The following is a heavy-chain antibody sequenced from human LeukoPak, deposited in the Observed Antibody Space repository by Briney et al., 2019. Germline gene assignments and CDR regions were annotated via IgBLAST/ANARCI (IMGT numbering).Heavy chain of an antibody. V-gene: IGHV3-48*03. Sequence: GGSLRLSCAASGFTFPTYAMSWVRQAPGKGLEWVSYISSSGSTIYYADSVKGRFTISRDNAKNSLYLQMNSLRAEDTAVYYCASPSVDTAMVIDYWGQGTLVTVSS. CDR3: ASPSVDTAMVIDY. CDR1: GFTFPTYA. D-gene: IGHD5-18*01. J-gene: IGHJ4*02. CDR2: ISSSGSTI.